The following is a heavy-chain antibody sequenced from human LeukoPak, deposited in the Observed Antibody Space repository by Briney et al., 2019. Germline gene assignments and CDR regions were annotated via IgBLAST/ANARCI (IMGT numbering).Heavy chain of an antibody. CDR1: GFTFSSYW. CDR2: INTDGSTT. V-gene: IGHV3-74*01. Sequence: GSLRLSCATSGFTFSSYWMHWVRQAPGKGLVWVSRINTDGSTTSYADSVKGRFTISRDNAKNTLYLQMNSLRAEETAVYYCARDLGVAALDNWGQGTLVTVSS. CDR3: ARDLGVAALDN. D-gene: IGHD6-19*01. J-gene: IGHJ4*02.